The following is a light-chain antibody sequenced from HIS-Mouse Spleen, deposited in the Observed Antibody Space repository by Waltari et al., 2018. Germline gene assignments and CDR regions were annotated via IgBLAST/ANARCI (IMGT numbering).Light chain of an antibody. CDR1: ALPKKY. J-gene: IGLJ2*01. CDR2: EDS. CDR3: YSTDSSGNHRV. V-gene: IGLV3-10*01. Sequence: SYELTQPPSVSVSPGQTARITCPGDALPKKYAYWYQQKSGQAPVLVIQEDSKRPSGIPEGFSGSRSGTMATLTISGAQVEDEADYYCYSTDSSGNHRVFGGGTKLTVL.